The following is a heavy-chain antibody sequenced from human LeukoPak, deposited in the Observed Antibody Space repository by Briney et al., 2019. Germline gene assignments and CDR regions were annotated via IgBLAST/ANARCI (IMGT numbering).Heavy chain of an antibody. CDR2: TYYRSRWKN. D-gene: IGHD6-25*01. J-gene: IGHJ4*02. V-gene: IGHV6-1*01. CDR3: AREGGDAEASFDY. Sequence: TLSLPFAISGDSVSSNSAVWNWIRQSPSRGLEWLGRTYYRSRWKNDYAASVKSRISVNPDISKNQFSLQLKSVTPEDTAVYYCAREGGDAEASFDYWGQGILVTVSS. CDR1: GDSVSSNSAV.